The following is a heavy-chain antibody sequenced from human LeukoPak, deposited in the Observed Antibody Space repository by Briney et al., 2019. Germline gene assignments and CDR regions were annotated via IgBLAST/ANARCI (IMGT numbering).Heavy chain of an antibody. V-gene: IGHV3-30-3*01. Sequence: GGSLRLSCAASGFTFSSYAMHWVRQAPGKGLEWVAVISYDGSNKYYADSVKGRFTISRDNSKNTLYLQMNSLRAEDTAVYYCAKDQDRAFDIWGQGTMVTVSS. CDR1: GFTFSSYA. CDR3: AKDQDRAFDI. J-gene: IGHJ3*02. CDR2: ISYDGSNK.